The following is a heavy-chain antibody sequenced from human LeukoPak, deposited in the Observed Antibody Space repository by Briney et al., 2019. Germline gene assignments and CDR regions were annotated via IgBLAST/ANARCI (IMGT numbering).Heavy chain of an antibody. CDR2: ISWNSGSI. CDR1: GFTFDDYA. J-gene: IGHJ4*02. V-gene: IGHV3-9*03. CDR3: AKGSGYASSSPFDY. D-gene: IGHD6-6*01. Sequence: GRSLRLSCAASGFTFDDYAMHWVRQAPGKGLEWVSGISWNSGSIGYADSVKGRFTISRDNAKNSLYLQMNSLRAEDMALYYCAKGSGYASSSPFDYWGQGTLVTVSS.